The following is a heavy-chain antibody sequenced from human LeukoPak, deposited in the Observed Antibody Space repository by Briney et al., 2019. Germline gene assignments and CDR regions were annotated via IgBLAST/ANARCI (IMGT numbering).Heavy chain of an antibody. J-gene: IGHJ3*02. V-gene: IGHV1-69*13. CDR1: GGTFSSYA. D-gene: IGHD3-22*01. Sequence: SVKVSCKASGGTFSSYAISWVRQAPGQGLEWMGGIIPIFDTANYAQKFQGRVTIIADESTSTAYMELSSLRSEDTAVYYCARDRVQYYYDSSGYLAHDAFDIWGQGTMVTVSS. CDR3: ARDRVQYYYDSSGYLAHDAFDI. CDR2: IIPIFDTA.